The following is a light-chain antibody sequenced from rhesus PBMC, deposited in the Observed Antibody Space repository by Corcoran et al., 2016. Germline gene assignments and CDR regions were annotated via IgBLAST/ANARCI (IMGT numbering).Light chain of an antibody. CDR3: GAWDNSGNHFI. Sequence: SSGLTQEPALSVALGHTVRMTCQGDTLKIYYASWYQQKPGHVPVLVIYGNTNRPSGIPGRFSGSWSGNTGSLTITGAQVEDEADYYCGAWDNSGNHFIFGAGTRLTVL. J-gene: IGLJ1*01. CDR1: TLKIYY. CDR2: GNT. V-gene: IGLV3S11*01.